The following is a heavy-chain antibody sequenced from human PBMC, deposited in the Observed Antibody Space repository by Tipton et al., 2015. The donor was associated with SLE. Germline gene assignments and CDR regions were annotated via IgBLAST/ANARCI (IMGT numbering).Heavy chain of an antibody. Sequence: SLRLSCAAAGFPFSTYAMHWVRQAPGKGVEWVAVIWYDGSSKSYADSVKGRFTISRDNSKNTLYLQMNSLRAEDTAVYYFSASLLPLYGMDVWGQGTTVTVSS. D-gene: IGHD2-15*01. V-gene: IGHV3-33*01. CDR3: SASLLPLYGMDV. J-gene: IGHJ6*02. CDR2: IWYDGSSK. CDR1: GFPFSTYA.